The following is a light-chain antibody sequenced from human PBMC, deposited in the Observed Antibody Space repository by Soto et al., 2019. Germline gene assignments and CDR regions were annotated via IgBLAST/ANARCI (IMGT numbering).Light chain of an antibody. CDR2: DAS. V-gene: IGKV1-33*01. CDR1: QDINNF. CDR3: QHYDNYPMYT. Sequence: DLQMTQSPSSLSASVGDRVTITCQASQDINNFLNWYQQKPGKAPKLLIYDASNLETGVPSRFSGSGSGTDYTITISSLEPEDIATYYCQHYDNYPMYTFGQGTTLEIK. J-gene: IGKJ2*01.